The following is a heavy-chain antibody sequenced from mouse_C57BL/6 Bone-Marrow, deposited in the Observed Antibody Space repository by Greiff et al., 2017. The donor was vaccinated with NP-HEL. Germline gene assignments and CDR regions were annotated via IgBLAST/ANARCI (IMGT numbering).Heavy chain of an antibody. V-gene: IGHV2-5*01. CDR2: IWRGGST. J-gene: IGHJ4*01. D-gene: IGHD2-4*01. CDR3: ATHDYDYAIDY. CDR1: GFSLTSYG. Sequence: VQLQQSGPGLVQPSQSLSITCTVSGFSLTSYGVHWVRQSPGKGLEWLGVIWRGGSTDYNAAFMSRMSITKENSKSPVFFKMNSLQAAHTPISYRATHDYDYAIDYWGQGTSVTVSS.